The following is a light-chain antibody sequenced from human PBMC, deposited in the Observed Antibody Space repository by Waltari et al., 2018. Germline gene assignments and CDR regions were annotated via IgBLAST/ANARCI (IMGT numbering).Light chain of an antibody. CDR1: SSNIGSNS. V-gene: IGLV1-44*01. J-gene: IGLJ2*01. CDR3: AAWDDSVNGWV. Sequence: QSVPTQPPSASATPGQRVSISCSVGSSNIGSNSVSWFQQVPGMAPKVLIYSNKYRPSGVPDRFSGSKSGTSASLAISGLQSEDEAVYYCAAWDDSVNGWVFGGGTKVTVL. CDR2: SNK.